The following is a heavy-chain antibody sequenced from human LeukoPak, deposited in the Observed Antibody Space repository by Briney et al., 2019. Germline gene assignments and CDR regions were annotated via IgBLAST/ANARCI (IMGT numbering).Heavy chain of an antibody. J-gene: IGHJ3*02. CDR3: AKSLFTSATGTGRAFHI. Sequence: GGSLRLSCAASEFTFSKFPMGWVRQAPGRGLEWVSAISASGDVTFHADSVRGRFTISRDNFKNTLFLQMNDLRVEDTAKFYCAKSLFTSATGTGRAFHIWGQGTMVSVSS. CDR1: EFTFSKFP. D-gene: IGHD1-1*01. V-gene: IGHV3-23*01. CDR2: ISASGDVT.